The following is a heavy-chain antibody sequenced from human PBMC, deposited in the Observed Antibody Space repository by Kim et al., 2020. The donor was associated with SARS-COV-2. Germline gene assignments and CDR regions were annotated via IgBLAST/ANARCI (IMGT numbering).Heavy chain of an antibody. Sequence: SRRTSYNPSLRSRVTISVDTSKNQFSLRLSSVTAADTAVYFCASAFTHIDYWGQGTLVTVSS. CDR3: ASAFTHIDY. CDR2: SRRT. J-gene: IGHJ4*02. V-gene: IGHV4-59*01.